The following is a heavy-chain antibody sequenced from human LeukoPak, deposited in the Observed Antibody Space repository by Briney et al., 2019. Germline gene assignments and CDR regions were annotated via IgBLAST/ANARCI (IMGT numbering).Heavy chain of an antibody. V-gene: IGHV4-38-2*02. D-gene: IGHD3-10*01. CDR1: GYSISSGYY. CDR3: ARDQDYYGSGSYGPDH. Sequence: SETLSLTCTVSGYSISSGYYWGWIRQPPGKGLEWIGSIYHSGSTYYNPSLKSRVTISVDTSKNQFSLKLRSVIVADTAVYYCARDQDYYGSGSYGPDHWGQGTLVTVSS. CDR2: IYHSGST. J-gene: IGHJ5*02.